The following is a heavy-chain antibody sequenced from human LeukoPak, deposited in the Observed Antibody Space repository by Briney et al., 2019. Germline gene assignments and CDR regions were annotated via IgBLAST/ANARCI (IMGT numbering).Heavy chain of an antibody. D-gene: IGHD2-15*01. CDR3: ARPPYCSGGSCYSPIDY. CDR2: IYPGDSDT. Sequence: GESLKISCKGSGYSFTSYWIGWGRQIPGKGLEWMGIIYPGDSDTRHSPPFQGQVTISADKSISTAYLQWSSLKASDTAMYYCARPPYCSGGSCYSPIDYWGQGTLVTVPS. V-gene: IGHV5-51*01. J-gene: IGHJ4*02. CDR1: GYSFTSYW.